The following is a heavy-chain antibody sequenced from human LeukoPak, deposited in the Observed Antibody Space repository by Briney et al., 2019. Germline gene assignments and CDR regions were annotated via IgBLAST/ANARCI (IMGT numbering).Heavy chain of an antibody. CDR1: GGSIRRYY. Sequence: SETLSLTCTVSGGSIRRYYWSWIRQPPGKGLEWLGDIYYSGSANYDPSLKSRVTISIDTSKNQFSLKLSSVIAADTAVYYCARDDALRGASDYWGQGTLVTVSS. CDR3: ARDDALRGASDY. J-gene: IGHJ4*02. CDR2: IYYSGSA. V-gene: IGHV4-59*01. D-gene: IGHD3-10*01.